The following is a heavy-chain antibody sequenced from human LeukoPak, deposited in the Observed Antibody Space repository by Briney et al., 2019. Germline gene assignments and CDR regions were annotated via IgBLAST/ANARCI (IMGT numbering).Heavy chain of an antibody. D-gene: IGHD2-21*01. CDR1: GFTFSSYA. CDR3: VAPGLFPY. Sequence: GGSLRLSCAASGFTFSSYAMTWIRQAPGKGLEWVANINQDVSEEDYADSVQGRFTISRDNAKKSLYMQMNRLRAEDTAVYYCVAPGLFPYWGQGTLVTVSS. V-gene: IGHV3-7*01. J-gene: IGHJ4*02. CDR2: INQDVSEE.